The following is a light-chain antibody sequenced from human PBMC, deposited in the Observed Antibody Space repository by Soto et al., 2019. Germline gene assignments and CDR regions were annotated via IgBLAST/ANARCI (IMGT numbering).Light chain of an antibody. CDR3: QQYGSSPRT. CDR1: QSVSSK. V-gene: IGKV3-20*01. J-gene: IGKJ1*01. CDR2: GAS. Sequence: EVGLTQSPGTLALSRGERATLSFRASQSVSSKVAWYQQKPGQAPRLLIYGASSRATGIPDRFSGSGSGTDFTLTISRLEPEDFAVYYCQQYGSSPRTFGQGTKVDIK.